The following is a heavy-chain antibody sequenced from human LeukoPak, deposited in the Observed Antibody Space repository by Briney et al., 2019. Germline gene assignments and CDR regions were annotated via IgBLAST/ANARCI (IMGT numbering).Heavy chain of an antibody. V-gene: IGHV5-51*01. Sequence: GESLKISCKGSGYSFTTYWIGWVRQMPGKGLEWMGIIYPGDSDTRYSPSFQGQVTISADKSISTAYLQWSSLKASDTAMYYCARRIAVAGTYFDYWGQGTLVTVSS. D-gene: IGHD6-19*01. CDR1: GYSFTTYW. CDR3: ARRIAVAGTYFDY. CDR2: IYPGDSDT. J-gene: IGHJ4*02.